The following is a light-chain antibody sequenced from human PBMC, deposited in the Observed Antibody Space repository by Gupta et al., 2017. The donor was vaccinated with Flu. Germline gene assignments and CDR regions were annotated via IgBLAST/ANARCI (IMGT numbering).Light chain of an antibody. CDR2: ESS. Sequence: TITCRASQSVSGGLAWYQQLPGLASQLLIYESSTLEDGLPSRFSCSGSGTESTLTICSLQPGDFATYYCQHNHNVPSTFRIATNAEIK. V-gene: IGKV1-5*03. CDR3: QHNHNVPST. CDR1: QSVSGG. J-gene: IGKJ1*01.